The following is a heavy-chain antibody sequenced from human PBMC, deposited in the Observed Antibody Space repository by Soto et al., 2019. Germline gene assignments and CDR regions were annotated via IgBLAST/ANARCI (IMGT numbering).Heavy chain of an antibody. CDR2: IYPGDSDT. V-gene: IGHV5-51*01. D-gene: IGHD5-12*01. J-gene: IGHJ6*03. Sequence: GESLKISCKGSGYSFTSYWIGWVRQMPGKGLEWMGIIYPGDSDTRYSPSFQGQVTISADKSISTAYLQWSSLKASDTAIYYCARRGYAKTFYYYYYMDVWGKGTTVTVSS. CDR3: ARRGYAKTFYYYYYMDV. CDR1: GYSFTSYW.